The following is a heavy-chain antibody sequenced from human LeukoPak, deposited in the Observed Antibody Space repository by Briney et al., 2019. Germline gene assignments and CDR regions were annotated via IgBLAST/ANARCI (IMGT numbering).Heavy chain of an antibody. CDR1: GFTFSSYW. D-gene: IGHD3/OR15-3a*01. V-gene: IGHV3-74*01. Sequence: PGGSLRLSCAASGFTFSSYWMHWVRQAPGKGLMWVSRINGDGSVTTYADSVKGRFTISRDNFKNTLFLQMNSLRAEDTAVYYCAKESDFFFYMDVWGRGTMVTVSS. J-gene: IGHJ6*03. CDR2: INGDGSVT. CDR3: AKESDFFFYMDV.